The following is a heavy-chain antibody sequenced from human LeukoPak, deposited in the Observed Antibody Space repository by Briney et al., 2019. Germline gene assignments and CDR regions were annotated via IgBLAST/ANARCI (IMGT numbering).Heavy chain of an antibody. CDR2: ISSSSSTI. J-gene: IGHJ4*02. D-gene: IGHD3-10*01. Sequence: GGSLRLSCAASGFTFSSYSMNWVRQAPGEGVVEVSYISSSSSTIYYIDSVKGRFTISRDNSKNTLYLQMNSLRGEDTAVYYCAGTDPYAYYGSGYFDYWGQGTLATVSS. CDR1: GFTFSSYS. V-gene: IGHV3-48*01. CDR3: AGTDPYAYYGSGYFDY.